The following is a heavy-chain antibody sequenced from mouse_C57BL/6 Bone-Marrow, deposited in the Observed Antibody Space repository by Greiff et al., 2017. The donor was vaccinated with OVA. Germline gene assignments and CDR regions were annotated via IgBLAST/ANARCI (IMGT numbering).Heavy chain of an antibody. CDR1: GFNIKNTY. J-gene: IGHJ4*01. CDR3: ASYYDYDGGAMDY. V-gene: IGHV14-3*01. CDR2: IDPANGNT. D-gene: IGHD2-4*01. Sequence: EVKLQESVAELVRPGASVKLSCTASGFNIKNTYMHWVKQRPEQGLEWIGRIDPANGNTKYAPKFQGKATITADTSSNTAYLQLSSLTSEDTAIYYCASYYDYDGGAMDYWGQGTSVTVSS.